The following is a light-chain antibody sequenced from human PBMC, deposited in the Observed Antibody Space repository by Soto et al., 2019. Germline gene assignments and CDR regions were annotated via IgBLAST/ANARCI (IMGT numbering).Light chain of an antibody. CDR3: SSYTSQSSLI. V-gene: IGLV2-14*01. CDR1: MRDVGAYNL. CDR2: EVR. Sequence: QSALTQPPSVSGSPGQSITISCAGTMRDVGAYNLVSWYQQHPGRAPQLIIYEVRNRPSGISFRFSGSKSGNTASLTISGLQAEDAADYYRSSYTSQSSLIFGGGTKLTVL. J-gene: IGLJ2*01.